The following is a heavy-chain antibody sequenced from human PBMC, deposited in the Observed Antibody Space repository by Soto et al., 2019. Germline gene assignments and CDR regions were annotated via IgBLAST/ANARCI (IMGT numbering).Heavy chain of an antibody. Sequence: GASVKVSCKASGYTFTSYGISWVRQAPGQGLERMGWISAYNGNTNYAQKLQVRVTMTTDTSTSTAYMELRSLRSDDTAVYYCARDHGSGSYYKGGMDVWGQGTTVTVSS. D-gene: IGHD3-10*01. CDR1: GYTFTSYG. J-gene: IGHJ6*02. CDR2: ISAYNGNT. V-gene: IGHV1-18*01. CDR3: ARDHGSGSYYKGGMDV.